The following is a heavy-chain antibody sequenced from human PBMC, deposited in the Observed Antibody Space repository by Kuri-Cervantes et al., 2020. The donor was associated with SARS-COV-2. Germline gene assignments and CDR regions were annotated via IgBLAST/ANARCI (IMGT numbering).Heavy chain of an antibody. Sequence: SETLSLTCEVSGGSISSGGYSWAWIRQPPGKGLEWIGYIYQSGGTYYNPSLKSRVTISVDESKNQFSLKLNSVTAADTAVYYCASLLLWQQFAHWGQGILVTVSS. V-gene: IGHV4-30-2*01. CDR3: ASLLLWQQFAH. J-gene: IGHJ4*02. CDR1: GGSISSGGYS. CDR2: IYQSGGT. D-gene: IGHD5-24*01.